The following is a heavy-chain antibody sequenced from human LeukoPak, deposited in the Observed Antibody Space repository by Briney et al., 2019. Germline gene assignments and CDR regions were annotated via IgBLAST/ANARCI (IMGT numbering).Heavy chain of an antibody. D-gene: IGHD2-15*01. Sequence: GRSLRLSCAASGFTFSSYAMHWVRQAPGKGLEWVAVISYDGSNKYYADSVKGRFTISRDSSKNTLYLQMNSLRAEDTAVYYCARDLDDCSGGSCYDYYYYGMDVWGKGTTVTVSS. CDR2: ISYDGSNK. CDR3: ARDLDDCSGGSCYDYYYYGMDV. V-gene: IGHV3-30*04. J-gene: IGHJ6*04. CDR1: GFTFSSYA.